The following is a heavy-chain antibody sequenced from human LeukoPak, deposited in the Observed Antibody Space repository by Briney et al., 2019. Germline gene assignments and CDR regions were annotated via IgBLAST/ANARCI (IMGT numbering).Heavy chain of an antibody. CDR2: ISYDGSFK. V-gene: IGHV3-30*04. D-gene: IGHD3-10*01. J-gene: IGHJ4*02. Sequence: HTGGSLTLSCALSGLTFSNYVMHWVRQAPGRGLEWVAVISYDGSFKYYAHAVKGRSTISRDNSKNTLYLQMNSLRAEDTAVYYCAKGPGFGELLFHSVWGQGTLVTVSS. CDR3: AKGPGFGELLFHSV. CDR1: GLTFSNYV.